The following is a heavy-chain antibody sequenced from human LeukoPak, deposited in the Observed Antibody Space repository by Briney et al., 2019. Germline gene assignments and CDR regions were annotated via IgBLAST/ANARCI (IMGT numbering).Heavy chain of an antibody. D-gene: IGHD6-19*01. J-gene: IGHJ4*02. CDR2: IYTGGDT. CDR1: GFTVSSNY. V-gene: IGHV3-53*01. Sequence: GGSLRLSCGASGFTVSSNYMSWVRQAPGKGLEWVSVIYTGGDTYYADSVKGRFTISRDNSKNTLYLQMNSLRIEDTAVYYCVTGVTVADASDYWGRGTLVTVSS. CDR3: VTGVTVADASDY.